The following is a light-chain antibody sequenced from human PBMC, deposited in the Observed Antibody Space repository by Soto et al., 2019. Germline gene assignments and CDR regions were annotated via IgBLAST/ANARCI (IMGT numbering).Light chain of an antibody. Sequence: EIVLTQSPGTLSLSPGERATLSCRASQSVSSSYLAWYQQKPGQAPRLLIYGASSSATGIPDRFSGSGSGTDFTLTISRLEPEDFAVYYCQQYGSSPPRMYTFGQGTKLEIK. CDR1: QSVSSSY. J-gene: IGKJ2*01. V-gene: IGKV3-20*01. CDR3: QQYGSSPPRMYT. CDR2: GAS.